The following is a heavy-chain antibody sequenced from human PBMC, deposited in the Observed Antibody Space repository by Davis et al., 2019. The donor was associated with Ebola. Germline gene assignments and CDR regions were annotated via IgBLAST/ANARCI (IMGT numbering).Heavy chain of an antibody. CDR2: INHSGST. Sequence: MPGGSLSLSCAVYGGSFSGYYWSWTRQPPGKGLEWIGEINHSGSTNYNPSLKSRVTISVDTSKNQFSLKLSSVTAADTAVYYCASLLPVGYCSSTSCYDQPRTGWFDPWGQGTLVTVSS. CDR1: GGSFSGYY. J-gene: IGHJ5*02. D-gene: IGHD2-2*01. CDR3: ASLLPVGYCSSTSCYDQPRTGWFDP. V-gene: IGHV4-34*01.